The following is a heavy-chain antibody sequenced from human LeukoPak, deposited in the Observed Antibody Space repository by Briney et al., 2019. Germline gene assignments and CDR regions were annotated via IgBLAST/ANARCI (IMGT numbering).Heavy chain of an antibody. CDR2: IYTSGST. D-gene: IGHD5-12*01. V-gene: IGHV4-61*02. J-gene: IGHJ3*02. CDR3: ARESHIVATIAQLLDAFDI. CDR1: GGSISSGSYY. Sequence: PSQTLSLTCTVSGGSISSGSYYWSWIRQPAGKGLEWIGRIYTSGSTNYNPSLKSRVTISVDTSKNQFSLKLSSVTAADTAVYYCARESHIVATIAQLLDAFDIWGQGTMVTVSS.